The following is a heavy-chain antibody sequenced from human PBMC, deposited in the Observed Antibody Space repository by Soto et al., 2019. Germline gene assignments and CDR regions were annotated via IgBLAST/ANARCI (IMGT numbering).Heavy chain of an antibody. D-gene: IGHD3-22*01. CDR1: GYTFRNIG. V-gene: IGHV1-18*01. J-gene: IGHJ4*02. CDR3: ARVNPDPHDSTGIPVCRY. Sequence: SAKVSWKDSGYTFRNIGLSWVRQAKKPGLEWMGWIIPYNGNTNYAQILQGRVTMTTDTSTSTAYMELTRLRSDDTAVYFCARVNPDPHDSTGIPVCRYWIQGT. CDR2: IIPYNGNT.